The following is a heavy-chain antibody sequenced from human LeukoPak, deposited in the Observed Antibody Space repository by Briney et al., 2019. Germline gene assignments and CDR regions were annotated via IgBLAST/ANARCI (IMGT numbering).Heavy chain of an antibody. D-gene: IGHD6-19*01. CDR3: AKGSIAVAGTYYFDY. CDR2: IRYDGSNK. J-gene: IGHJ4*02. CDR1: AFTFSDYG. V-gene: IGHV3-30*02. Sequence: GGSLRLSCAASAFTFSDYGMHWVRQAPGKGLEWVAFIRYDGSNKYYADSVKGRFTISRDNSKNTLYLQMNSLRAEDTAVYYCAKGSIAVAGTYYFDYWGQGTLVTVSS.